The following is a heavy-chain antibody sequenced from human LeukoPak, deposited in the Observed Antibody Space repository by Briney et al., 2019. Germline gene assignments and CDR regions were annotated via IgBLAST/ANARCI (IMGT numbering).Heavy chain of an antibody. CDR1: GFTISSYA. CDR2: FSSGAST. Sequence: PGGSLRLSCAASGFTISSYAMSWFRQAPGKGLEWVSSFSSGASTDYADSVKGRFTISRDNPKNTVYLQMNSLRAEDTAVYYCAKQRVSNGYYYFDYWGQGTLVTVSS. V-gene: IGHV3-23*01. CDR3: AKQRVSNGYYYFDY. D-gene: IGHD3-22*01. J-gene: IGHJ4*02.